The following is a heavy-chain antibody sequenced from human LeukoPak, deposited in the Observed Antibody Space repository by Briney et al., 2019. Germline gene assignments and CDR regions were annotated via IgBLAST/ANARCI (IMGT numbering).Heavy chain of an antibody. D-gene: IGHD3-3*01. CDR2: INPSGGST. J-gene: IGHJ5*02. V-gene: IGHV1-46*01. Sequence: ASVKVSCKASGYTFTSYYMHWVRQAPGQGLEWMGIINPSGGSTSYAQKFQGRVTMTRDMSTSTVYMELSSLRSEDTAVYYCARAELRYDFWSGSSFDPWGQGTLVTVSS. CDR1: GYTFTSYY. CDR3: ARAELRYDFWSGSSFDP.